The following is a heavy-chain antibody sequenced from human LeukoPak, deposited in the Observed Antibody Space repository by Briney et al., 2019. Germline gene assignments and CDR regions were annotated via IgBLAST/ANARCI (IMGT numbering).Heavy chain of an antibody. J-gene: IGHJ6*03. V-gene: IGHV3-30-3*01. CDR2: ISYDGSNK. D-gene: IGHD1-1*01. CDR1: GFTFSSYA. Sequence: GSLRLSCAASGFTFSSYAMHWVRQAPGKGLEWVAVISYDGSNKYYADSVKGRFTISRDNSKNTLYLQMNGLRAEDTAVYYCAKGYNNYYYYYMDVWGKGTTVTVSS. CDR3: AKGYNNYYYYYMDV.